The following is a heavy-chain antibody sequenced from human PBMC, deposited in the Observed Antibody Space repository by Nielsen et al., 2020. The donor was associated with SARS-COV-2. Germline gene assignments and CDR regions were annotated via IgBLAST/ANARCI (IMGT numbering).Heavy chain of an antibody. CDR1: GFTFSSYW. J-gene: IGHJ3*02. CDR2: INSDGSST. Sequence: GGSLRLSCAASGFTFSSYWMHWVRQAPGKGLVWVSRINSDGSSTSYADSVKGRFTISRDNAKNTLYLQMNSLRAEDTAVYYCARRRGIGVVPADPDAFDIWGQGTMVTVSS. D-gene: IGHD2-2*01. V-gene: IGHV3-74*01. CDR3: ARRRGIGVVPADPDAFDI.